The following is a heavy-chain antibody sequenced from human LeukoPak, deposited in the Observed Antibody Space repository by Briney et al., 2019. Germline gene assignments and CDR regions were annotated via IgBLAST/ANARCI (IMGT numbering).Heavy chain of an antibody. Sequence: GGSLRLSCAASGFTFDDYAMHWVRQAPGKGLEWVSGISWNSGSIGYADSVKGRFTISRDNAKNSLYLQMNSLRAEDTALYYCAKATPVAGNGVYFDYWGQGTLVTVSS. D-gene: IGHD6-19*01. J-gene: IGHJ4*02. V-gene: IGHV3-9*01. CDR2: ISWNSGSI. CDR3: AKATPVAGNGVYFDY. CDR1: GFTFDDYA.